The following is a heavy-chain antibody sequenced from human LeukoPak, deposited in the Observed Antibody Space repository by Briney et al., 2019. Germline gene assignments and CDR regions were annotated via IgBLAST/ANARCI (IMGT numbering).Heavy chain of an antibody. V-gene: IGHV3-53*01. J-gene: IGHJ3*02. CDR1: GFTVSSNY. Sequence: TGGSLRLSCAASGFTVSSNYMSRVRQAPGKGLEWVSVIYSGGSTYYADSVKGRFTISRDNSKNTLYLQMNSLRAEDTAVYYCASDPVAGRVSGAFDIWGQGTMVTVSS. CDR3: ASDPVAGRVSGAFDI. D-gene: IGHD6-19*01. CDR2: IYSGGST.